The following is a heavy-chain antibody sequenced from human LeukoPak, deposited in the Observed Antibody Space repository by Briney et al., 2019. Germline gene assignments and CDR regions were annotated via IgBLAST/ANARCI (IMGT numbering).Heavy chain of an antibody. CDR2: INPNSGGT. CDR1: GYSFTSYW. V-gene: IGHV1-2*02. Sequence: GESLKISCKGSGYSFTSYWIGWVRQAPGQGLEWMGWINPNSGGTNYAQKFQGRVTMTRDTSITTAYMEMSRLRSDDTALYYCARSPHILTGENFGYWGQGTLVTVSS. J-gene: IGHJ4*02. D-gene: IGHD3-9*01. CDR3: ARSPHILTGENFGY.